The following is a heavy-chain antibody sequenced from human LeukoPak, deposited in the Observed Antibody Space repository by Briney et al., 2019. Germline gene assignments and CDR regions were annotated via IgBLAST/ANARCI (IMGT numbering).Heavy chain of an antibody. D-gene: IGHD3-16*02. CDR2: ISNSGNTI. CDR1: GFTFSSYE. V-gene: IGHV3-48*03. Sequence: GGSLRLSCAASGFTFSSYEMNWVRQAPGKGLEWVAYISNSGNTIYYADSLKGRFAISRDNAKSSLYLQMNSLRAEDTAVYYCARVSFDYVWGSYRYHFFDYWGQGTLVTVSS. J-gene: IGHJ4*02. CDR3: ARVSFDYVWGSYRYHFFDY.